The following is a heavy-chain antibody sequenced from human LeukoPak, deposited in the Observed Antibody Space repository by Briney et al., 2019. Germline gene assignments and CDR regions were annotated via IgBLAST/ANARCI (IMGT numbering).Heavy chain of an antibody. Sequence: PSETLSLTCTVSGGSISSYYWSWVRQPAGKGLEWIGRIYTSGSTNYNPSLKSRVTMSVDTSKNPFSLQLSSLNTADTAVYYCARVHDYYYMDVWGKGTTVTVSS. CDR1: GGSISSYY. V-gene: IGHV4-4*07. CDR2: IYTSGST. J-gene: IGHJ6*03. CDR3: ARVHDYYYMDV.